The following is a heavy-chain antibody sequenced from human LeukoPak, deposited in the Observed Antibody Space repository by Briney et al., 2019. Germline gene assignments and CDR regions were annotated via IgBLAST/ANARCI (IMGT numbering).Heavy chain of an antibody. CDR1: GFAFNSYS. D-gene: IGHD2-21*02. V-gene: IGHV3-21*01. J-gene: IGHJ4*02. CDR3: ARGSPNVVTESSDY. Sequence: GESLRLSCAASGFAFNSYSMNWVRQAPGEGLEWVASISTSGYYIYHADSVKGRFTISRDNARESLYLQMNSLRADDTAVYYWARGSPNVVTESSDYWGQGTLVTVSS. CDR2: ISTSGYYI.